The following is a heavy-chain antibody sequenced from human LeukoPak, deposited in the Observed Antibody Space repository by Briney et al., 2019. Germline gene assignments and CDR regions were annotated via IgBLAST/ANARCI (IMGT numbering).Heavy chain of an antibody. CDR2: IYTSGST. V-gene: IGHV4-61*02. J-gene: IGHJ6*03. D-gene: IGHD3-3*01. CDR1: GGSISSGSYY. Sequence: PSETLSLTCTVSGGSISSGSYYWGWIRQPAGKGLEWIVRIYTSGSTNYNPSLQSRVTISVDTSKNQFSLKLSSVTAADTAVYYCARSYYDFWSGYYYYYYMDVWGKGTTVTVSS. CDR3: ARSYYDFWSGYYYYYYMDV.